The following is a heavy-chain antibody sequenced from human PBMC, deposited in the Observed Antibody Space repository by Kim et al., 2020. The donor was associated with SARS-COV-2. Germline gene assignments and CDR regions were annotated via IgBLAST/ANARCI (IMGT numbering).Heavy chain of an antibody. D-gene: IGHD1-1*01. Sequence: SETLSLTCAVYGGSLSGYYWSWIRQPPGKGLEWIGEINHSGSTNYNPSLKSRVTISVDTSKNQFSLKLSSVAAADTAVYYCARGQEPTAPWDAFDIWGQGTMVTVSS. CDR3: ARGQEPTAPWDAFDI. CDR2: INHSGST. V-gene: IGHV4-34*01. CDR1: GGSLSGYY. J-gene: IGHJ3*02.